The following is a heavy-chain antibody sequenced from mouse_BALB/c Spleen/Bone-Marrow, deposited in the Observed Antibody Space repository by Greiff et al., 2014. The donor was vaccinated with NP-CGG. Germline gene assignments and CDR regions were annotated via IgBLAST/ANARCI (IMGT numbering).Heavy chain of an antibody. V-gene: IGHV1-9*01. Sequence: LVESGAELMKPGASVKISCKATGYTFSSYWIEWVKQRPGHGLEWIGEILPGSGSTNYNEKFKGKAPFTADTSSNTAYMQLSSLTSEDSAVYYCARGIDYYAMDYWGQGASVTVSS. J-gene: IGHJ4*01. CDR1: GYTFSSYW. CDR2: ILPGSGST. CDR3: ARGIDYYAMDY.